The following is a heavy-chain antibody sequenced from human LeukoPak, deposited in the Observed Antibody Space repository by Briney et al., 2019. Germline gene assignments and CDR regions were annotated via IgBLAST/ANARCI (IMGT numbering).Heavy chain of an antibody. Sequence: SVKVSCKASGGTFSSYAISWVRQAPGQGLEWMGRIIPIPGVANYAQKFQGRVTITADKSTSTAYMELSSLRSEDTAVYYCARDLAAAGGYWGQGTWSPSPQ. D-gene: IGHD6-13*01. J-gene: IGHJ4*02. CDR2: IIPIPGVA. CDR1: GGTFSSYA. CDR3: ARDLAAAGGY. V-gene: IGHV1-69*04.